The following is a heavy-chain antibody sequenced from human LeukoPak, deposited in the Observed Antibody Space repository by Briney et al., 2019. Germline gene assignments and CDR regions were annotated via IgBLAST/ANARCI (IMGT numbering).Heavy chain of an antibody. D-gene: IGHD3-10*02. CDR1: GETLTESA. CDR2: FDPENGET. CDR3: CSGSNYYHWYMDV. Sequence: ASVKVSCKISGETLTESAIHWVRQAPGKGLEWMGGFDPENGETVYAQKFQGRVTLTEDTSIDTAYMELSGLRSEDMAVYFCCSGSNYYHWYMDVWGKGTTVTVSS. J-gene: IGHJ6*03. V-gene: IGHV1-24*01.